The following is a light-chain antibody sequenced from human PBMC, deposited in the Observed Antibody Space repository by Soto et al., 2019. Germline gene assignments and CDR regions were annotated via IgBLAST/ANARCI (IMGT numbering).Light chain of an antibody. J-gene: IGKJ2*01. CDR3: QQYGISPYT. CDR2: GAS. V-gene: IGKV3-20*01. CDR1: QRISSTY. Sequence: EIVLTQSPGTLSLSPGERATLSCRASQRISSTYLAWYQQKPGQAPRLLIYGASSRATGIPDRFSGSGSGTDFILTISRLEPEAFALYFCQQYGISPYTFGQGTNLEIK.